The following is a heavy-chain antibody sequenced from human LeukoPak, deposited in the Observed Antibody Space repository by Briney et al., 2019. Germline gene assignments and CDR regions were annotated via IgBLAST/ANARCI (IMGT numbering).Heavy chain of an antibody. J-gene: IGHJ6*04. V-gene: IGHV3-15*01. CDR2: IKSKTDGGTT. Sequence: GGSLRLSCAASGFTFSNAWMSWVRQAPGKGLEWVGRIKSKTDGGTTDYAAPVKGRFTISRDDSKNMLCLQMNSLKTEDTAVYFCTTAGLWFGDYYYGMDVWGKGTTVTVSS. CDR3: TTAGLWFGDYYYGMDV. CDR1: GFTFSNAW. D-gene: IGHD3-10*01.